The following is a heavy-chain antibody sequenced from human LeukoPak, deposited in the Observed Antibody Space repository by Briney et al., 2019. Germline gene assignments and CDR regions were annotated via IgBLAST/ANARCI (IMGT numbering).Heavy chain of an antibody. D-gene: IGHD1-26*01. Sequence: SETLSLTCTVSRGSISKYFWNWIRQPPGKGLEWLGYVSFGGNTNYNSSLKSRLTISVDPSKNQFFLNLTSPTAADTAVYYCVREAAVGYYFDSWGQGTLVTVSS. CDR1: RGSISKYF. J-gene: IGHJ4*02. CDR3: VREAAVGYYFDS. V-gene: IGHV4-59*01. CDR2: VSFGGNT.